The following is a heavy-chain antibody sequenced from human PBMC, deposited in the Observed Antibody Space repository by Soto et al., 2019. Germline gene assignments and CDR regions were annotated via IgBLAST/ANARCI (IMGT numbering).Heavy chain of an antibody. D-gene: IGHD3-22*01. CDR3: ARDRVESGYPEYFQQ. V-gene: IGHV3-74*01. CDR1: GFTFSSYW. Sequence: PGGSLRLSCAASGFTFSSYWMHWVRQGPGKGLVWVSRINSDGSSTNYADSVKGRFAISRDNSKNTLYLQMNSLRAEDTAVYYCARDRVESGYPEYFQQWGQGTLVPSPQ. CDR2: INSDGSST. J-gene: IGHJ1*01.